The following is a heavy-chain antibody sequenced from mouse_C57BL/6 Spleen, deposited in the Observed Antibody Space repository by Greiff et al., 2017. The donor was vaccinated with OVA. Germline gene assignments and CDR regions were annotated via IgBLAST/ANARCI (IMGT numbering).Heavy chain of an antibody. Sequence: QVQLLQSGAELVKPGASVKMSCKASGYTFTTYPIEWLKQNHGKSLEWIGNFHPYNDDTKYNEKFKGKATLTVEKSSSTVYLELSRLTSDDSAVYYCARGNYGNYAGFAYWGQGTLVTVSA. CDR1: GYTFTTYP. CDR2: FHPYNDDT. V-gene: IGHV1-47*01. J-gene: IGHJ3*01. CDR3: ARGNYGNYAGFAY. D-gene: IGHD2-1*01.